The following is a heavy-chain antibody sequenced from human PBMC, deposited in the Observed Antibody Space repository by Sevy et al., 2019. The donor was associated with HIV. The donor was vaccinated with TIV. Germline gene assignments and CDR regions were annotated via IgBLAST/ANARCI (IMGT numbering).Heavy chain of an antibody. J-gene: IGHJ4*02. CDR2: ISSSFSI. CDR1: GFTFNVYE. Sequence: GGSLRLSCAASGFTFNVYEMNWVRQAPGKGLEWVSYISSSFSIYYADSVKGRFTISRDNAKNSLYLQMNSLRAEDTAVYYCTNYVHYWGQVTLVTVSS. CDR3: TNYVHY. V-gene: IGHV3-48*03.